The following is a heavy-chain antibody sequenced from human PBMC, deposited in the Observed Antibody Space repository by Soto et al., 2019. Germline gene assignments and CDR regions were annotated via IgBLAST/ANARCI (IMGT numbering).Heavy chain of an antibody. V-gene: IGHV4-34*01. CDR1: GGSFSDSY. CDR2: ITSSGTT. Sequence: SETLSLTCAVFGGSFSDSYWSWIRQSPGKGLEWIGEITSSGTTYYNPSLKSRVTISGDTSKDQFSLEVRSVTAADTAVYYCARGRPAIATRWFDSWGQGTLVTVSS. J-gene: IGHJ5*01. D-gene: IGHD1-1*01. CDR3: ARGRPAIATRWFDS.